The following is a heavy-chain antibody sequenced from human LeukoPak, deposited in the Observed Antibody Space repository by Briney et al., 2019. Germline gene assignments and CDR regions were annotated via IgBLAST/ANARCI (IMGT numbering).Heavy chain of an antibody. CDR1: GFTVSDHY. V-gene: IGHV3-66*01. D-gene: IGHD6-13*01. Sequence: GGSLRLSCAASGFTVSDHYMSWVRQAPGQGLESVSLIYSGGTTLYADSVKGRFTISRDNAKNSLYLQMNSLRAEDTAVYYCARDLGYSDYWGQGTLVTVSS. CDR3: ARDLGYSDY. CDR2: IYSGGTT. J-gene: IGHJ4*02.